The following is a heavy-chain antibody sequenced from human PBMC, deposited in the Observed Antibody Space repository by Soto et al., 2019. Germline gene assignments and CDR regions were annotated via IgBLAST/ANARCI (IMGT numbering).Heavy chain of an antibody. CDR3: AKALGYCSGGSCYPPGYYYGMDV. D-gene: IGHD2-15*01. J-gene: IGHJ6*02. CDR1: GFTFSSFG. CDR2: ISYDGNNK. V-gene: IGHV3-30*18. Sequence: QVQLVESGGGVVQPGRSLRLSCAASGFTFSSFGMHWVRQAPGKGLEWVAVISYDGNNKYYADSVKGRFTISRDNSKNTLYLHMNNLGAEDTAVYYCAKALGYCSGGSCYPPGYYYGMDVWGQGTTVTVSS.